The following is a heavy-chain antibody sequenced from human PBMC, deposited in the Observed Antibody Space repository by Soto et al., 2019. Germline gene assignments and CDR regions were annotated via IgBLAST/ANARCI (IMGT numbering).Heavy chain of an antibody. Sequence: EVQLLESGGGLVQPGGSLRLSCAASGFTFSTYDMNWVRQAPGKGLEWVSGISGSGDSTYYEDFVKGRFTVSRDNSKNTLYLQMNSLRAEDTAVFYCAKERSSGGSLDFWGQGTLVTVSS. V-gene: IGHV3-23*01. CDR2: ISGSGDST. CDR3: AKERSSGGSLDF. D-gene: IGHD6-19*01. CDR1: GFTFSTYD. J-gene: IGHJ4*02.